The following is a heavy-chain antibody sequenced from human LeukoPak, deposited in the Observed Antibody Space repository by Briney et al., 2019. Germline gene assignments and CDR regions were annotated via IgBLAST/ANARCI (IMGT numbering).Heavy chain of an antibody. CDR3: ARSCGGDCYSDY. V-gene: IGHV3-21*01. Sequence: GGSLRLSCAASGLTFSNYSMNWVRQAPGKGLEWVSSIGSSSHYRYYGDSVKGRFIISRDNAKNSLFLQMNSLRAEDTAVYYCARSCGGDCYSDYWGQGTLVTVSS. CDR2: IGSSSHYR. D-gene: IGHD2-21*02. CDR1: GLTFSNYS. J-gene: IGHJ4*02.